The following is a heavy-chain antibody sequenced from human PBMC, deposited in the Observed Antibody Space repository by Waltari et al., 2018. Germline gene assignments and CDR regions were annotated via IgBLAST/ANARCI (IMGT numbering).Heavy chain of an antibody. CDR3: ARVQHCGPGSCYSSAMDV. CDR2: MDTTGNHI. V-gene: IGHV3-21*02. J-gene: IGHJ6*02. D-gene: IGHD2-15*01. CDR1: GFTFSLYN. Sequence: EVRLLESGGGLVKPGGSLRLSCEASGFTFSLYNMKWVRQAAGKGPEWFSSMDTTGNHIYQSDPVSGRFTISRDNAQNSLFLQLNSLRGEDTALYYCARVQHCGPGSCYSSAMDVWGQGTAVTVSS.